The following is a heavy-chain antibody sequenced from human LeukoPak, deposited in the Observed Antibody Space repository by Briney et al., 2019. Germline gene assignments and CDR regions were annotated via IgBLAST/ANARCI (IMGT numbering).Heavy chain of an antibody. J-gene: IGHJ4*02. CDR2: ISYSGSTI. D-gene: IGHD5-12*01. V-gene: IGHV3-48*01. CDR3: ASAGNSGY. CDR1: GFTFSSYS. Sequence: GGSLRLSCAVSGFTFSSYSMNWVRQATGKGLEWVSYISYSGSTIYYADSVKGRFTISRDNGKNSLNLQMNSLRAEDTAVYYCASAGNSGYWGQGTLVTVSS.